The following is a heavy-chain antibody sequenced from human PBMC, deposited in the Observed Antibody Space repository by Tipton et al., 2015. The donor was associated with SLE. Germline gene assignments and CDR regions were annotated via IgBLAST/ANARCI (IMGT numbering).Heavy chain of an antibody. D-gene: IGHD3-9*01. CDR2: INHSGST. CDR1: GDAISSNY. CDR3: ARAGILTGYYPYFDY. J-gene: IGHJ4*02. V-gene: IGHV4-34*01. Sequence: TLSLTCSVSGDAISSNYWSWIRQPPGKGLEWIGEINHSGSTNYNPSLKSRVTISVDTSKNQFSLKLSSVTAADTAVYYCARAGILTGYYPYFDYWGQGNLVTVSS.